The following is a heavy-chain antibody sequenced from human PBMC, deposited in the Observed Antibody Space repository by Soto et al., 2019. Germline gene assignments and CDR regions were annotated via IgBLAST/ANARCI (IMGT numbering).Heavy chain of an antibody. J-gene: IGHJ6*02. CDR1: GFTFSSYA. CDR3: AKDRVKNNWNYFGMDD. D-gene: IGHD1-20*01. CDR2: ISGSGGST. Sequence: EVQLLESGGGLVQPGGSLRLSCAASGFTFSSYAMSWVRQAPGKGLEWVSTISGSGGSTYYADSVKGRFTISRDNSKSTLYLQMNSLRAEDTAVYYCAKDRVKNNWNYFGMDDWGQGTTVTVSS. V-gene: IGHV3-23*01.